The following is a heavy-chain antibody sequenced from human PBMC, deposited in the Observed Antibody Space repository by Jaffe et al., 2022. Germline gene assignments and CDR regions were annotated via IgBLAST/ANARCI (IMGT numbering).Heavy chain of an antibody. CDR2: IDWDDDK. Sequence: QVTLRESGPALVKPTQTLTLTCTFSGFSLSTSGMCVSWVRQPPGKALEWLALIDWDDDKYYSTSLKTRLTISKDTSKNQVVLTMTNMDPVDTATYYCARAPTVGDGYPYYYYMDVWGKGTTVTVSS. J-gene: IGHJ6*03. CDR1: GFSLSTSGMC. V-gene: IGHV2-70*20. CDR3: ARAPTVGDGYPYYYYMDV. D-gene: IGHD1-26*01.